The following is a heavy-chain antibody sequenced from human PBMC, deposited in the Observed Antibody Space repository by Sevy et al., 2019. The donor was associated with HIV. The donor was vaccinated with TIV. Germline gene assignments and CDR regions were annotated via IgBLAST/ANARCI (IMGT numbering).Heavy chain of an antibody. D-gene: IGHD4-17*01. CDR2: INPNDGVT. Sequence: ASVKVSCKASGYTFTDYYIHWVRQAPGQGLEWMAWINPNDGVTNYAQRFQGGVTVTRDTSVSTAYMGLRGLTYDDTAIYYCARLTTKPTSDLYGMDVWGQGTTVTVSS. J-gene: IGHJ6*02. V-gene: IGHV1-2*02. CDR3: ARLTTKPTSDLYGMDV. CDR1: GYTFTDYY.